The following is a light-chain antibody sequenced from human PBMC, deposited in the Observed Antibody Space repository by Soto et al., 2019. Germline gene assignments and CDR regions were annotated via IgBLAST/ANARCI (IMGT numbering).Light chain of an antibody. Sequence: QSVLTQPRSVSGSPGQSVTISCTGTSSDVGGYNYVSWYQQHPGKAPKLMIYDVSKRPSGVPDRFSGSKSGNTASLTISGLQAEDEADYYCCSYAGSYTLVFGGGTKPPS. V-gene: IGLV2-11*01. CDR1: SSDVGGYNY. J-gene: IGLJ2*01. CDR2: DVS. CDR3: CSYAGSYTLV.